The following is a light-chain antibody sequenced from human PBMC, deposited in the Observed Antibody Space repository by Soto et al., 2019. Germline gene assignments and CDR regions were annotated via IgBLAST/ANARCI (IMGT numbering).Light chain of an antibody. CDR1: QSVSSD. CDR2: DTS. V-gene: IGKV3-11*01. Sequence: EIVLTQSPATLSLSPGERATLSCRASQSVSSDLVWYQQKPGQAPRLLINDTSNRATGIPARFSSSGSGTDFILTISSLEPEDFAVYYCQYRSKWPPIFTFGPGTKVDIK. CDR3: QYRSKWPPIFT. J-gene: IGKJ3*01.